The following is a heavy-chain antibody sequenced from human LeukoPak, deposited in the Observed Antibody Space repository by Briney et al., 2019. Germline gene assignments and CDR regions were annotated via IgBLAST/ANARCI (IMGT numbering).Heavy chain of an antibody. V-gene: IGHV3-7*03. D-gene: IGHD6-19*01. J-gene: IGHJ4*02. CDR3: ARVRAVAGYFDY. CDR1: GSTFNSYW. CDR2: IKQDGSEK. Sequence: GASLTLSYPPSGSTFNSYWTSWAPHPRGKGLEWVANIKQDGSEKYYVDSVKGRFTISRDNAKNSLYLQMNSLRAEDTAVYYCARVRAVAGYFDYWGQGTLVTVSS.